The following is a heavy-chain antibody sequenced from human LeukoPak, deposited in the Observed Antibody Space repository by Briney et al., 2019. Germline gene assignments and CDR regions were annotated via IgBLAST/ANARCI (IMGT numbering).Heavy chain of an antibody. CDR2: IWYDGSNK. CDR1: GFTFSSYG. J-gene: IGHJ6*02. CDR3: ARTEQQLTNYYGMDV. V-gene: IGHV3-33*01. Sequence: GGSLRLPCAASGFTFSSYGMHWVRQAPGKGLEWVAVIWYDGSNKYYADSVKGRFTISRDNSKNTLYLQMNSLRAEDTAVYYCARTEQQLTNYYGMDVWGQGTTVTVSS. D-gene: IGHD6-13*01.